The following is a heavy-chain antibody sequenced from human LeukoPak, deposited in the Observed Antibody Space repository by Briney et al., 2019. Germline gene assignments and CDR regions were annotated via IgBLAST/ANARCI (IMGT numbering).Heavy chain of an antibody. CDR1: GGSFSGYY. J-gene: IGHJ4*02. CDR3: ASRNPVPRGDFDY. D-gene: IGHD2-15*01. CDR2: INHSGST. Sequence: SETLSLTCAVYGGSFSGYYWSWIRQPAGKGLEWIGEINHSGSTNYNPSLKSRVTISVDASKNQFSLKLSSVTAADTAVYYCASRNPVPRGDFDYWGQGTLVTVSS. V-gene: IGHV4-34*01.